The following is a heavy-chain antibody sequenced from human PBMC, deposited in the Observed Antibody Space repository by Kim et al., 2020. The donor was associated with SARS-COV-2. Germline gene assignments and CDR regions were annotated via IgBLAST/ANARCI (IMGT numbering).Heavy chain of an antibody. V-gene: IGHV3-43*02. CDR2: ISGDGGST. J-gene: IGHJ4*02. Sequence: GGSLRLSCAASGFTFDDYAMHWVRQAPGKGLEWVSLISGDGGSTYYADSVKGRFTISRDNSKNSLYLQMNSLRTEDTALYYCAKDTHNYYGSGSYYGSLGGDFDYWGQGTLVTVSS. D-gene: IGHD3-10*01. CDR1: GFTFDDYA. CDR3: AKDTHNYYGSGSYYGSLGGDFDY.